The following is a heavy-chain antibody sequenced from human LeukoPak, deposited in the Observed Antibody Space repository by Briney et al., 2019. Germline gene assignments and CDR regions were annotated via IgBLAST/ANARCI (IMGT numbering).Heavy chain of an antibody. D-gene: IGHD4-23*01. Sequence: SQTLSLTCAVSGGSISSGGYSWSWIRQPPGKGLEWIGYIYHSGSTYCNPSLKSRVTISVDRSKNQFSLKLSSVTAADTAVYYCARVRTSAGMDVWGQGTTVTVSS. CDR1: GGSISSGGYS. CDR2: IYHSGST. V-gene: IGHV4-30-2*01. J-gene: IGHJ6*02. CDR3: ARVRTSAGMDV.